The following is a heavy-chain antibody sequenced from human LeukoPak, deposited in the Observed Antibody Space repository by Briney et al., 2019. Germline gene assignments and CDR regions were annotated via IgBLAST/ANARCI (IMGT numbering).Heavy chain of an antibody. V-gene: IGHV4-31*03. CDR2: IYYSGST. CDR3: ARNVVVPAAMRAFGI. D-gene: IGHD2-2*01. J-gene: IGHJ3*02. Sequence: PSETLSLTCTVSGGSISSGGYYWSWIRQHPGKGLEWIGYIYYSGSTYYNPSLKSRVTISVDTSKNQFSLKLSSVTAADTAVYYCARNVVVPAAMRAFGIWGQGTMVTVSS. CDR1: GGSISSGGYY.